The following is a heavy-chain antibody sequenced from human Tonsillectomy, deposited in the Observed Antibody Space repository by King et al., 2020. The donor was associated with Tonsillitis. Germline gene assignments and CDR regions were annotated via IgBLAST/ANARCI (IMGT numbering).Heavy chain of an antibody. V-gene: IGHV4-31*03. CDR3: AGDGPVSAPD. J-gene: IGHJ4*02. Sequence: QLQESGPGLVKPSQTLALTCTVSGGAISSGGYYWHWIRQHPGKGLEWIGHIYYSGSTYYNPSLMSRLTISIDTSRNQFSLKLRSVTAADTAVYYCAGDGPVSAPDWGQGTLVIVSP. D-gene: IGHD2/OR15-2a*01. CDR1: GGAISSGGYY. CDR2: IYYSGST.